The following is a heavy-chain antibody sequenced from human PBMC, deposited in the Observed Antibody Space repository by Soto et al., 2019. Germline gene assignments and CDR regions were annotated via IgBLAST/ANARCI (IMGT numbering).Heavy chain of an antibody. CDR1: GFTFSSYS. CDR3: AVVVIAASGI. J-gene: IGHJ4*02. D-gene: IGHD2-2*01. V-gene: IGHV3-21*01. Sequence: GGSLRLSCAASGFTFSSYSMNWVRQAPGKGLEWVSSISSSSSYIYYADSVKGRYTISRDNSKNSMYLQMNSLRADDTAVYYCAVVVIAASGIWGQGTLVTVSS. CDR2: ISSSSSYI.